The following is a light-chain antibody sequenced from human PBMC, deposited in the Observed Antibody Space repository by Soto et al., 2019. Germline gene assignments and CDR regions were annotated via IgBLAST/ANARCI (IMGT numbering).Light chain of an antibody. J-gene: IGKJ2*01. CDR2: AAS. CDR1: KGVSPY. V-gene: IGKV1-39*01. CDR3: QQSYKTPHT. Sequence: DIQMTKPHPSLSPSEGAGVTIPSGASKGVSPYFLWYQQTQGKAPKLLIYAASNLLSGVPSRFSGSGSGTNFTLTISSLQPEDFGTYYCQQSYKTPHTFGQGTKLETK.